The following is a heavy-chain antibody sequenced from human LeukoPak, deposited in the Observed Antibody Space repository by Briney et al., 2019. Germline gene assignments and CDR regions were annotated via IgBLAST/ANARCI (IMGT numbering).Heavy chain of an antibody. J-gene: IGHJ3*02. CDR1: GGTFSSYA. V-gene: IGHV1-69*05. CDR3: AGEWRRRQQLVENAFDI. D-gene: IGHD6-13*01. Sequence: GSSVKVSCKASGGTFSSYAISWVRQAPGQGLEWMGGIIPIFGTANYAQKFQGRVTITTDESTSTAYMELSSLRSEDTAVYYCAGEWRRRQQLVENAFDIWGQGTMVTVSS. CDR2: IIPIFGTA.